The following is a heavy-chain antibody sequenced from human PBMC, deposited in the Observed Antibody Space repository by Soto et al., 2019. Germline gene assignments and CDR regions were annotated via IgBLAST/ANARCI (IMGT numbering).Heavy chain of an antibody. J-gene: IGHJ4*02. Sequence: GGSLRLSCAASGFTFSSYGMHWVRQAPGKGLEWVAVIWYDGSNKYYADSVKGRFTISRDNSKNTLYLQMNSLRAEDTAVYYCARGSPYYYDSSGYFSPAAPFDYWGQGTLVTVSS. CDR1: GFTFSSYG. CDR3: ARGSPYYYDSSGYFSPAAPFDY. V-gene: IGHV3-33*01. D-gene: IGHD3-22*01. CDR2: IWYDGSNK.